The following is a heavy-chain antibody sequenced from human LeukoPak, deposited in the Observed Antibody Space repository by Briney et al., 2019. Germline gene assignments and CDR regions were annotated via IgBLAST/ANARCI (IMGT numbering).Heavy chain of an antibody. Sequence: GVSLRLSCAASGFIFSNYAMTWVRQAPGKGLEYISPITDSGGSAYYADSVKGRFTLSRANSKDTLYLHLNSLRAEDTALYYCAKGGLGQASGLDVWGQGTTVIVSS. V-gene: IGHV3-23*01. D-gene: IGHD3-10*01. CDR2: ITDSGGSA. J-gene: IGHJ6*02. CDR3: AKGGLGQASGLDV. CDR1: GFIFSNYA.